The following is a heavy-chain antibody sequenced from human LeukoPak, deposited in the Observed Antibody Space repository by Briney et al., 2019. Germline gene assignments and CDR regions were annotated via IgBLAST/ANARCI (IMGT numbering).Heavy chain of an antibody. Sequence: SETLSLTCTVSGGSIGSYYWSWIRQPPGKGLEWIGYIYYSGSTNYNPSLKSRVTISVDTSKNQFSLKLSSVTAADTAVYYCARDAFRDDFWSGYYRYFDYWGQGTLVTVSS. CDR2: IYYSGST. CDR3: ARDAFRDDFWSGYYRYFDY. D-gene: IGHD3-3*01. J-gene: IGHJ4*02. CDR1: GGSIGSYY. V-gene: IGHV4-59*01.